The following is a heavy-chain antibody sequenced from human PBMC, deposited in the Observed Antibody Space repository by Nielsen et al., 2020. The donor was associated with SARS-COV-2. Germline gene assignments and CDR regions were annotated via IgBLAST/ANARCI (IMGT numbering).Heavy chain of an antibody. CDR3: AREYSSRSGLDV. V-gene: IGHV7-4-1*02. Sequence: ASVKVSCKASRYTFSKYAMNWVRQAPGQGLEWMGWINTNTGNPMYAQGFTGRFAFSLDTSVATAYLEISSLEAEDTAVYYCAREYSSRSGLDVWGQGTTVTVSS. CDR1: RYTFSKYA. J-gene: IGHJ6*02. CDR2: INTNTGNP. D-gene: IGHD3-10*01.